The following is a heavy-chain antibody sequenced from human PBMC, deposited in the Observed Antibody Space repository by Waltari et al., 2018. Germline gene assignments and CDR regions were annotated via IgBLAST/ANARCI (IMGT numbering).Heavy chain of an antibody. CDR1: GYTPPELS. CDR3: VTDVGWADWSGL. CDR2: YDPEDGET. D-gene: IGHD3-9*01. J-gene: IGHJ4*02. V-gene: IGHV1-24*01. Sequence: QVQLVQSGAEVKKPGASVKVSCKVSGYTPPELSIHWVRQAPGKGPEWMGGYDPEDGETIYAQKLQGRVTMTEDTSANTAYMELSSLISDDTALYYCVTDVGWADWSGLWGQGTLVTVSS.